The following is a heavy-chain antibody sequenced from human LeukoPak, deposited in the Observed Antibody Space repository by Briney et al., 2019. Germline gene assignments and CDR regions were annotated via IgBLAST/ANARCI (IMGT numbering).Heavy chain of an antibody. Sequence: GRSLRLSCAASGFTFSSYAMHWVRQAPGKGLEWVAVISYDGSNKYYADSVRGRFTISRDNSKNTLYLQMNSLRAEDTAVYYCARDRNTMIVVVITTGYFDYWGQGTLVTVSS. D-gene: IGHD3-22*01. CDR2: ISYDGSNK. V-gene: IGHV3-30-3*01. J-gene: IGHJ4*02. CDR1: GFTFSSYA. CDR3: ARDRNTMIVVVITTGYFDY.